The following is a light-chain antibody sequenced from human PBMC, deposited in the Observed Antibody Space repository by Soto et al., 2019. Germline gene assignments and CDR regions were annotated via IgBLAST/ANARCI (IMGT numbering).Light chain of an antibody. CDR3: ISYTCDDGRYV. CDR2: EVS. CDR1: NSDVGIYDF. V-gene: IGLV2-14*01. Sequence: QSALTQPASVSGTPGQSITISCTGSNSDVGIYDFVSWYQHHPGRASKLIVSEVSHRPSGVTNRFSGSMSGNTASLTISGLQSEDKDDYYCISYTCDDGRYVFGTGTKLTVL. J-gene: IGLJ1*01.